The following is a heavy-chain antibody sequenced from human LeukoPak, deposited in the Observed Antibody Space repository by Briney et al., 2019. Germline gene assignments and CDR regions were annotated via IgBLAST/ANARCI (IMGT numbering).Heavy chain of an antibody. V-gene: IGHV1-69*13. CDR2: IIPIFGTA. CDR3: ASSNEPAATDYYYYGMDV. D-gene: IGHD2-2*01. CDR1: GGTFTSYA. J-gene: IGHJ6*04. Sequence: SVKVSCKASGGTFTSYAISWVRQAPGQGLEWMGGIIPIFGTANYAQKFQGRVTITADESTSTAYMELSSLRSEDTAVYYCASSNEPAATDYYYYGMDVWGKGTTVTVSS.